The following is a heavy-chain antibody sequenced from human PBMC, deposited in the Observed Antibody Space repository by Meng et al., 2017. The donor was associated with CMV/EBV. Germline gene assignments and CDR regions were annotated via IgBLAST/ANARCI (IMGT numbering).Heavy chain of an antibody. CDR2: ISSSGSTI. Sequence: LSLTCAASGFTFSDYYMSWIRQAPGKGLEWVSYISSSGSTIYYADSVKGRFTISRDNAKNSLYLQMNSLRAEDTAVYYCARYYPSLPYYDFWSGYHYYYYYGMDVWGQGTTVTVSS. V-gene: IGHV3-11*04. CDR1: GFTFSDYY. CDR3: ARYYPSLPYYDFWSGYHYYYYYGMDV. J-gene: IGHJ6*02. D-gene: IGHD3-3*01.